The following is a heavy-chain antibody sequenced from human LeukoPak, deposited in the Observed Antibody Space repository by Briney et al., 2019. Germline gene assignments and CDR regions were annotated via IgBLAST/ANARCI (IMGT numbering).Heavy chain of an antibody. J-gene: IGHJ4*02. D-gene: IGHD3-9*01. V-gene: IGHV1-69*05. CDR3: ARGGRDFDWSQRFDY. Sequence: ASVKVSCXASGGTFSSYAISWVRQAPGQGLEWMGRIIPIFGTANYAQKFQGRVTITTDESTSTAYMELSSLRSEDTAVYYCARGGRDFDWSQRFDYWGQGTLVTVSS. CDR1: GGTFSSYA. CDR2: IIPIFGTA.